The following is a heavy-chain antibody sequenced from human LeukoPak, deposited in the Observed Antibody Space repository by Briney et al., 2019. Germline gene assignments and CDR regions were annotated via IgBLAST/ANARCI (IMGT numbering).Heavy chain of an antibody. Sequence: SETLSLTCAVSGGSISSGGYSWSWIRQPPGKGLEWIGEINHSGSTNYNPSLKSRVTISVDTSKNQFSLKLSSVTAADTAVYYCARGRFGGNSDYWGQGTLVTVSS. V-gene: IGHV4-34*01. J-gene: IGHJ4*02. CDR1: GGSISSGGYS. CDR2: INHSGST. CDR3: ARGRFGGNSDY. D-gene: IGHD4-23*01.